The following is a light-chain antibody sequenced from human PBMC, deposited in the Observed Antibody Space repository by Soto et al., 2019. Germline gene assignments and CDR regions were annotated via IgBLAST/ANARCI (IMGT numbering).Light chain of an antibody. CDR1: QSISTW. CDR2: DAS. CDR3: VQYGYYAS. Sequence: DIQMTQSPSTLSASGGDRVTITCRASQSISTWLAWYQQRPGKAPKLLIYDASSLESGVPSRFTGRGSGTEITLTITSLQPDDSAADYGVQYGYYASLGHGTKVEI. J-gene: IGKJ1*01. V-gene: IGKV1-5*01.